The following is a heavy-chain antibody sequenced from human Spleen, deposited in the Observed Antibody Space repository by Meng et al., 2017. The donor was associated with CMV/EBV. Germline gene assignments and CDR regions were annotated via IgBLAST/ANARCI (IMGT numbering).Heavy chain of an antibody. CDR3: ARHLSSSSKGVDY. J-gene: IGHJ4*02. CDR2: IYYSGST. Sequence: LSCTVSGGSISSSSYYWGWIRQPPGKGLEWIGIIYYSGSTYYNPSLKSRVTISVDTSKNQFSLKLSSVTAADTAVYYCARHLSSSSKGVDYWGQGTLVTVSS. CDR1: GGSISSSSYY. D-gene: IGHD2-2*01. V-gene: IGHV4-39*01.